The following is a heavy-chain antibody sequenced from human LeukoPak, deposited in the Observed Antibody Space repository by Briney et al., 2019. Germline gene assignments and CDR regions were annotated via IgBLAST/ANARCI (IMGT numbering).Heavy chain of an antibody. CDR1: GGSISSGGYY. Sequence: SETLSLTCTVSGGSISSGGYYLSWIRQHPGKGLEWIVYIYYSGSTYYNPSLKSRVTISVDTSKNQFSLKLSSVTAADTAVYYCAREAPSDFWSESDYYYGMDVWGQGTTVTVSS. D-gene: IGHD3-3*01. V-gene: IGHV4-31*03. J-gene: IGHJ6*02. CDR2: IYYSGST. CDR3: AREAPSDFWSESDYYYGMDV.